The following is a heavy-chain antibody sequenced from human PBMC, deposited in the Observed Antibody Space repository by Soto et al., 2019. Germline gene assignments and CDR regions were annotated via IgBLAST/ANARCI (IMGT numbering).Heavy chain of an antibody. CDR3: ARTRDYDSTGYLRYFDY. J-gene: IGHJ4*02. CDR2: TGGSGTDA. CDR1: GFTFGSYA. D-gene: IGHD3-22*01. Sequence: QLLESGGGLVQPGGSLRLSCAGYGFTFGSYAMSWVRQAPGKGLEWVSVTGGSGTDAHHADSVKGRFTISKDNPRSTLYLQMNSLRAEDTAVYYCARTRDYDSTGYLRYFDYWGQGTLVTVSS. V-gene: IGHV3-23*01.